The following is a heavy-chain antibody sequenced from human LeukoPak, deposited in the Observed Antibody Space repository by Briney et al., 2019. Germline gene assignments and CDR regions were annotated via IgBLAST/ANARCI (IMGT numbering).Heavy chain of an antibody. CDR2: INPSGGST. Sequence: ASVKVSCKASGYTFTSYYMHWVRQAPGQGLEWMGIINPSGGSTSYAQKFQGRVTMTRDTSTCTVYMELSSLRSEDTAVYYCARDLTPLRFLEWLDYYYYGMDVWGQGTTVTVSS. D-gene: IGHD3-3*01. CDR3: ARDLTPLRFLEWLDYYYYGMDV. J-gene: IGHJ6*02. V-gene: IGHV1-46*01. CDR1: GYTFTSYY.